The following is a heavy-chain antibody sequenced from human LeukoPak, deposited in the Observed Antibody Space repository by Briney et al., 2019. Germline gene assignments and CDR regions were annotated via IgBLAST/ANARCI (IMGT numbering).Heavy chain of an antibody. CDR3: ATAAYCGGDCYPDWYFDL. J-gene: IGHJ2*01. Sequence: ASVKVSCMVSGYTLTELSMHWVRQAPGKGLEWMGGFDPEDGETIYAQKFQGRVTMTEDTSTDTAYMELSSMRSEDTAVYYCATAAYCGGDCYPDWYFDLWGRGTLVTVSS. D-gene: IGHD2-21*02. CDR1: GYTLTELS. V-gene: IGHV1-24*01. CDR2: FDPEDGET.